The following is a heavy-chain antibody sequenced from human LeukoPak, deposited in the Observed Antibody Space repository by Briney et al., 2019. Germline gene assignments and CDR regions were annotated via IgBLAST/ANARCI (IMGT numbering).Heavy chain of an antibody. CDR3: ARGPNSSGLEDYYYYGMDV. CDR2: IYTSGST. Sequence: PSETLSLTCTVSGGSISSYYWSWIRQPAGKGLEWIGRIYTSGSTNYNPSLKSRVTISVDTSKNQFSLKLSSVTAADTAVYYCARGPNSSGLEDYYYYGMDVWGQGTTVTVSS. V-gene: IGHV4-4*07. D-gene: IGHD6-19*01. CDR1: GGSISSYY. J-gene: IGHJ6*02.